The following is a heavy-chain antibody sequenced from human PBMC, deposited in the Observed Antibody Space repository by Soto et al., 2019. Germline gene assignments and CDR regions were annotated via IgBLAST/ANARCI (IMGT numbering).Heavy chain of an antibody. V-gene: IGHV3-23*05. D-gene: IGHD3-10*01. J-gene: IGHJ4*02. CDR3: ARGVHGYFDY. CDR1: GFRFRDYT. Sequence: EVQLLESGGGLVQPGGSLTLSCAASGFRFRDYTMSWVRQAPGKVLESISVILSNYNTYYTDSVRGRFTISRDSSKNMLVLEMDRLRSEDTAVYFCARGVHGYFDYWGQGALVTVSS. CDR2: ILSNYNT.